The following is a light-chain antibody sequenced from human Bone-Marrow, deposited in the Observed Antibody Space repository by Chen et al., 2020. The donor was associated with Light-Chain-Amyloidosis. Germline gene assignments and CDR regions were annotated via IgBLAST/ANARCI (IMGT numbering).Light chain of an antibody. CDR3: QKYGRSLA. J-gene: IGKJ4*01. CDR2: GAS. V-gene: IGKV3-20*01. Sequence: EIVLTQSPGTLSLSPGDRATLSCRASQSVGSSYLAWYQQKPGQAPRLLIYGASNRATGIPDRFSGSGSGTDFTLTISRLEPEDFAVYYCQKYGRSLALGGGAKVEIK. CDR1: QSVGSSY.